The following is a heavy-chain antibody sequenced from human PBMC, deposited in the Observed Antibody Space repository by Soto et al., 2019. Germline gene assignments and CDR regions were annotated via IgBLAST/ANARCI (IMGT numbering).Heavy chain of an antibody. V-gene: IGHV1-3*01. CDR3: ARGQSSLRTEQWLVPGPY. D-gene: IGHD6-19*01. Sequence: ASVKVSCKASGYTFTSYAMHWVRQAPGQRLEWMGWINAGNGNTKYSQKFQGRVTITRDTSASTAYMELSSLRSEDTAVYYCARGQSSLRTEQWLVPGPYWGQGTLVTVSS. CDR1: GYTFTSYA. CDR2: INAGNGNT. J-gene: IGHJ4*02.